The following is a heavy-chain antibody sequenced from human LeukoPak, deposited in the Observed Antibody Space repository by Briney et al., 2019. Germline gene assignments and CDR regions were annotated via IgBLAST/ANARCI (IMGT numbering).Heavy chain of an antibody. CDR3: AALVVKMGDAFDI. J-gene: IGHJ3*02. D-gene: IGHD2-21*01. CDR2: IIPIFGTA. V-gene: IGHV1-69*13. CDR1: GYTFTSYG. Sequence: GASVKVSCKASGYTFTSYGISWVRQAPGQGLEWMGGIIPIFGTANYAQKFQGRVTITADESTSTAYMELSSLRSEDTAVYYCAALVVKMGDAFDIWGQGTMVTVSS.